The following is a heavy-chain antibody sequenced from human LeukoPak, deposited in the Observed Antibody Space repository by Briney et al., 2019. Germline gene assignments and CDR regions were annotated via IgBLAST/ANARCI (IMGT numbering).Heavy chain of an antibody. Sequence: GGSLILSCAASGFTFSNYAMSWVRQAPGKGLEWVSAISGSGVTTYYADSVKGRFTISRDNPKNTLYLQMNSLRAEDTAVYYCAKDQLTTVTTSFDYWGQGTLVTVSS. CDR3: AKDQLTTVTTSFDY. CDR2: ISGSGVTT. J-gene: IGHJ4*02. D-gene: IGHD4-11*01. CDR1: GFTFSNYA. V-gene: IGHV3-23*01.